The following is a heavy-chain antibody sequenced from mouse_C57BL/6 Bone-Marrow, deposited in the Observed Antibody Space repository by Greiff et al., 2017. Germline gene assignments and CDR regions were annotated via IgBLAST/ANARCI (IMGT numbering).Heavy chain of an antibody. CDR3: ARWVTTGATRYFDV. CDR1: GYTFTSYW. D-gene: IGHD1-1*01. Sequence: QVQLQQPGAELVRPGSSVKLSCKASGYTFTSYWMHWVKQRPIQGLEWIGNIDPSDSETHYNQQFKDKATLTVDKSSSTAYMQLSSLTSEDSAVYYCARWVTTGATRYFDVWGKGTTVTVSS. J-gene: IGHJ1*03. CDR2: IDPSDSET. V-gene: IGHV1-52*01.